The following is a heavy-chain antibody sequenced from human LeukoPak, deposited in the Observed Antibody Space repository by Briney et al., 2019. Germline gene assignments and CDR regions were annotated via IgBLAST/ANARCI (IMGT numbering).Heavy chain of an antibody. CDR2: INPNSGGT. CDR3: AREPSINDFWSGYSLVHYYYYGIDV. CDR1: GYTFTGYY. Sequence: ASVKVSCKASGYTFTGYYMHWVRQAPGQGLEWMGWINPNSGGTNYAQKFQGRVTMTRDTSISTAYMELSRLRSDDTAVYYCAREPSINDFWSGYSLVHYYYYGIDVWGQGTTVTVSS. V-gene: IGHV1-2*02. D-gene: IGHD3-3*01. J-gene: IGHJ6*02.